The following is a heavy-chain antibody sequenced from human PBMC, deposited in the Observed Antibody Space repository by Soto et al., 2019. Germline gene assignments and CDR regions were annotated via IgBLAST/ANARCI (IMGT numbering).Heavy chain of an antibody. CDR3: ARLVYDTRLNYMYFDF. CDR1: GVSISSGNW. D-gene: IGHD3-10*01. J-gene: IGHJ4*02. Sequence: PAGTLALTCSVSGVSISSGNWWTWVRQSPQRGLEYIGEVFHDGTANYYPSFERRVAISVDTSKNQFSLKLTSVTAADTAIYFCARLVYDTRLNYMYFDFWGQGTLVTVS. V-gene: IGHV4-4*01. CDR2: VFHDGTA.